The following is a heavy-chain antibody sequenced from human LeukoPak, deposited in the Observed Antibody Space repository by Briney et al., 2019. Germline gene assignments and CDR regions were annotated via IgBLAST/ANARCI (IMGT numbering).Heavy chain of an antibody. D-gene: IGHD1-26*01. V-gene: IGHV3-48*01. CDR3: ARVGVGATTPFDY. J-gene: IGHJ4*02. CDR1: GFTFSSYS. CDR2: ISSSSSTI. Sequence: GGSLRLSCAASGFTFSSYSMNWVRQAPGKGLEWVSYISSSSSTIYYADSVKGRFTISRDNAKNSLYLQMNSLRAEDTAVYYCARVGVGATTPFDYWGQGTLVTVSS.